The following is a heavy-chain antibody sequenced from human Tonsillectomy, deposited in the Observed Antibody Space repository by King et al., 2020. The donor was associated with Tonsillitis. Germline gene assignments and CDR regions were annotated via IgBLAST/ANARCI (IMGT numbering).Heavy chain of an antibody. CDR2: IYWNDDK. CDR3: ANRHEYSRSIWFDP. CDR1: GFSLSTSGVG. V-gene: IGHV2-5*01. D-gene: IGHD6-6*01. Sequence: TLKESGPTLVKPTQTLTLTCTFSGFSLSTSGVGVGWIRQPPGKALEWLALIYWNDDKRYSPSLKSRLTITKETSKNQVVLTMTNMDPVDTATYHCANRHEYSRSIWFDPWGQGTLVTVSS. J-gene: IGHJ5*02.